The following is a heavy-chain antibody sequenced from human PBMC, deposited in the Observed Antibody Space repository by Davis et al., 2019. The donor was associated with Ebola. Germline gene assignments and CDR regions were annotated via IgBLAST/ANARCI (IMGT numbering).Heavy chain of an antibody. CDR2: IYWDDDK. CDR3: AHRLGGSDWNDAYFDY. Sequence: SGPTLVKPTQTLTLTCTLSGFSLSSRPVGVGWIRQPPGKALEWLALIYWDDDKRYSPSLKSRFTITKDTSKTQVVLMMSNMDPVDTATYYCAHRLGGSDWNDAYFDYWGQGILVTVSS. V-gene: IGHV2-5*02. D-gene: IGHD1-1*01. CDR1: GFSLSSRPVG. J-gene: IGHJ4*02.